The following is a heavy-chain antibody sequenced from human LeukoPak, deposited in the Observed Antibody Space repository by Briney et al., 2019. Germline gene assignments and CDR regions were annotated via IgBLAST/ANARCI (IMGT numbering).Heavy chain of an antibody. CDR2: MNPNSGNT. D-gene: IGHD3-3*01. Sequence: ASVKVSCKASGYTFTSYDINWVRQATGQGLEWMGWMNPNSGNTGYAQKFQGRVTITRNTSISTAYMELSSLRSDDTAVYYCARDLPDFWSGYPHYYFDYWGQGTLVTVSS. J-gene: IGHJ4*02. V-gene: IGHV1-8*03. CDR1: GYTFTSYD. CDR3: ARDLPDFWSGYPHYYFDY.